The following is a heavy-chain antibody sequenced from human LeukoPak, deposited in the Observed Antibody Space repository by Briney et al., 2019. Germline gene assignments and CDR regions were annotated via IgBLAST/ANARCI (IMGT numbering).Heavy chain of an antibody. CDR2: IIPIFGTA. J-gene: IGHJ3*02. CDR3: ARDRTILTGDAFDI. D-gene: IGHD3-9*01. CDR1: GGTFSSYA. Sequence: SVKVSCKASGGTFSSYAISWVRQAPGQGLEWTGGIIPIFGTANYAQKFQGRVTITADESTSTAYMELSSLRSEDTAVYYCARDRTILTGDAFDIWGQGTMVTVSS. V-gene: IGHV1-69*01.